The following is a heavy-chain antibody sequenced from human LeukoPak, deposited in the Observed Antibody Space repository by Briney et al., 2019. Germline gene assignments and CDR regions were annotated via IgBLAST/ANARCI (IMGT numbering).Heavy chain of an antibody. J-gene: IGHJ4*02. CDR2: INHSGST. V-gene: IGHV4-34*01. Sequence: SETLSLTCAVYGGSFSGYYWSWIRQPPGKGLEWIGEINHSGSTSYNPSLKSRVTISVDTSKNQFSLKLSSVTAADTAVYYCARSFCSSTSCYFYFDYWGQGTLDTVSS. CDR1: GGSFSGYY. CDR3: ARSFCSSTSCYFYFDY. D-gene: IGHD2-2*01.